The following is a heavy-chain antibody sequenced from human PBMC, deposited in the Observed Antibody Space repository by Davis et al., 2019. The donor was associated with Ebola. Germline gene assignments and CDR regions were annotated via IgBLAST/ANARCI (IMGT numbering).Heavy chain of an antibody. V-gene: IGHV4-59*08. CDR2: IYYSGST. D-gene: IGHD3-22*01. CDR1: GGSFSGYY. CDR3: ARHVGDSSGYYYEYFDY. Sequence: SETLSLTCAVYGGSFSGYYWSWIRQPPGKGLEWIGYIYYSGSTNYNPSLKSRVTISVDTSKNQFSLKLSSVTAADTAVYYCARHVGDSSGYYYEYFDYWGQGTLVTVSS. J-gene: IGHJ4*02.